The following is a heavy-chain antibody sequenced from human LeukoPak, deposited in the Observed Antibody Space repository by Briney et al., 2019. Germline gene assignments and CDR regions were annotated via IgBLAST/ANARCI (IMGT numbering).Heavy chain of an antibody. CDR2: IYYSESA. Sequence: PSETLSLTCTVSGGSISNYYWSWIRQPPGKGLEWIAYIYYSESANYSPSLKSRVIISVDTSRDQFSLNLSSVTAADTAVYYCARSPVSYWHFDLWGRGTLVTVSS. CDR1: GGSISNYY. V-gene: IGHV4-59*08. J-gene: IGHJ2*01. CDR3: ARSPVSYWHFDL. D-gene: IGHD5/OR15-5a*01.